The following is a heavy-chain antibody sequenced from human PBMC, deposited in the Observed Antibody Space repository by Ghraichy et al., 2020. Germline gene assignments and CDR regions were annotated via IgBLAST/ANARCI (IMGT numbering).Heavy chain of an antibody. J-gene: IGHJ4*02. CDR1: GFIFSSYA. D-gene: IGHD1-26*01. CDR2: ISESGGIA. Sequence: GGSLRLSCAASGFIFSSYAMSWVRQAPGKGLEWVSFISESGGIAYYADSVKGRFTISRDNSKNTLFLQMTSLRAEDTAMYYCAKDWEGLDYWGQGTLVTVSS. CDR3: AKDWEGLDY. V-gene: IGHV3-23*01.